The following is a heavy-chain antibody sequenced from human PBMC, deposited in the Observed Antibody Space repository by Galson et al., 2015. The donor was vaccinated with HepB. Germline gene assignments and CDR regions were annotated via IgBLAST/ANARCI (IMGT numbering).Heavy chain of an antibody. CDR2: TLYRSKWYN. CDR3: ARKILGGTTYDAFDI. J-gene: IGHJ3*02. D-gene: IGHD1-1*01. V-gene: IGHV6-1*01. CDR1: GDSVSSNSAT. Sequence: CAISGDSVSSNSATWNWIRQSPSRGLEWLGRTLYRSKWYNDYAISVKSRITINPDTSKNQFSLKLSSVTAADTAVYYCARKILGGTTYDAFDIWGQGTMVTVSS.